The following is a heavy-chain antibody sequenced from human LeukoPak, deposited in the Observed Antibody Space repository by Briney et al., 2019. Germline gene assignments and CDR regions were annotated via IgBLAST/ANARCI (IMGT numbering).Heavy chain of an antibody. V-gene: IGHV1-8*01. D-gene: IGHD6-19*01. CDR3: ARGPRKQWLVWKVAFDY. Sequence: ASVKVSCKASGYTFTSYDINWVRQATGQGLEWMGWMNPNSGNTGYAQKFQGRVTMTRNTSISTAYMELSSLRFEDTAVYYCARGPRKQWLVWKVAFDYWGQGTLVTVSS. CDR1: GYTFTSYD. J-gene: IGHJ4*02. CDR2: MNPNSGNT.